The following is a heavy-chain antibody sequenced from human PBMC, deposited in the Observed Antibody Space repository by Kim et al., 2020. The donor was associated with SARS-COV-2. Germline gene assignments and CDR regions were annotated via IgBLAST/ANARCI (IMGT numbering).Heavy chain of an antibody. J-gene: IGHJ4*02. CDR3: ARVEDGYNGPSDY. Sequence: ADSVKGRFTISRDNSKNTLYLQMNSLRAEDTAVYYCARVEDGYNGPSDYWGQGTLVTVSS. V-gene: IGHV3-30*01. D-gene: IGHD5-12*01.